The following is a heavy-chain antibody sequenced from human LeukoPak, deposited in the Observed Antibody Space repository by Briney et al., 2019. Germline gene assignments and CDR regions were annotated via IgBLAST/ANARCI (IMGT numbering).Heavy chain of an antibody. Sequence: SETLSLTCTVFGGSISSGDYYWSWIRQPPGKGLEWIGYIYYSGSTYYNPSLKSRVTISVDTSKNQFSLKLSSVTAADTAVYYCARDPYYDYVWGSYRHYGMDVWGQGTTVTVSS. CDR2: IYYSGST. J-gene: IGHJ6*02. CDR1: GGSISSGDYY. CDR3: ARDPYYDYVWGSYRHYGMDV. V-gene: IGHV4-30-4*01. D-gene: IGHD3-16*02.